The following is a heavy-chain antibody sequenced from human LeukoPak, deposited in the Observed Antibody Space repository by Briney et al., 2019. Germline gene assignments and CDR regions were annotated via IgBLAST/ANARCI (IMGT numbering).Heavy chain of an antibody. J-gene: IGHJ4*02. CDR3: AKRGLVSGWPFDY. V-gene: IGHV3-23*01. CDR1: GFTFSSYA. Sequence: PGGSLRLSCAASGFTFSSYAMSWVRQAPGKGLESVSGISGSGGSTYYADSVKGRVTISRDNSKNTLYLQMNSLRAEDTAVYYCAKRGLVSGWPFDYWGQGTLVTVSS. D-gene: IGHD6-19*01. CDR2: ISGSGGST.